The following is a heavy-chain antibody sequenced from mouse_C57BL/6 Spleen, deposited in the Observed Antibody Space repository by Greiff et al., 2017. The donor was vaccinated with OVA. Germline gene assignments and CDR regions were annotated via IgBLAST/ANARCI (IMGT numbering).Heavy chain of an antibody. CDR2: IHPNSGST. Sequence: QVQLQQPGAELVKPGASVKLSCKASGYTFTSYWMHWVTQRPGQGLEWIGMIHPNSGSTNYNEKFKSKATLTVDKSSSTAYMQLSSLTSEDSAVYYCARSGGLRYAMDYWGQGTSVTVSS. CDR1: GYTFTSYW. J-gene: IGHJ4*01. CDR3: ARSGGLRYAMDY. V-gene: IGHV1-64*01.